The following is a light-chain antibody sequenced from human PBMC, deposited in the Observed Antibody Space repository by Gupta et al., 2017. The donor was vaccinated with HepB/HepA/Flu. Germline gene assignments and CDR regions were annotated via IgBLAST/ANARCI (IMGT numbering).Light chain of an antibody. Sequence: QSALTQPASVSGSPGQSITISCTGTSSDIGNYHLVSWYQQHPGKAPKLIIYEVSQRPSGVSHRLSCYKSGNTASRQIYGLQAEDETEYYCCSYEGGNIGFVFGGGTRLTVL. V-gene: IGLV2-23*02. CDR3: CSYEGGNIGFV. J-gene: IGLJ3*02. CDR2: EVS. CDR1: SSDIGNYHL.